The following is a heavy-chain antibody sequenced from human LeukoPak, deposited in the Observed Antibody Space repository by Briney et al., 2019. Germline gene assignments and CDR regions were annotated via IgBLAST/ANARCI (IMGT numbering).Heavy chain of an antibody. CDR1: GGSISSGVYY. Sequence: PSETLSLTCTVSGGSISSGVYYWSWIRQHPGKGLEWIGYIYYSGSTYYNPSLKSRVTISVDTSKNQFSLKLSSVTAADTAVYYCALGSDYYYYMDVWGKGTTVTVSS. V-gene: IGHV4-31*03. J-gene: IGHJ6*03. D-gene: IGHD2-21*01. CDR2: IYYSGST. CDR3: ALGSDYYYYMDV.